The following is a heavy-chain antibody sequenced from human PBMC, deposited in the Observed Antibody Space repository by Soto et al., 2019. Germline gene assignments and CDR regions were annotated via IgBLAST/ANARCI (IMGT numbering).Heavy chain of an antibody. Sequence: SVKVSCKASGGTFSSYTISWVRQAPGQGLEWMGRIIPILGIANYAQKFQGRVTITADKSTSTAYMELSSLRSEDTAVYYCARDRSIAAHYYYYYMDVWGKGTTVTVSS. CDR1: GGTFSSYT. J-gene: IGHJ6*03. V-gene: IGHV1-69*04. CDR3: ARDRSIAAHYYYYYMDV. CDR2: IIPILGIA. D-gene: IGHD6-6*01.